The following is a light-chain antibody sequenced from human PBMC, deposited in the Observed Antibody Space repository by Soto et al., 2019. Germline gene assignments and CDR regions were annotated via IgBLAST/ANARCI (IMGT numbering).Light chain of an antibody. CDR3: QQSSHWPPV. J-gene: IGKJ4*01. Sequence: EIVLTQSPATLSLSPGNRVTLSCRASQSVCRSLAWYQQKPGQAPRLLIYASSNRATGIPARFSGSGSGTDFTLTITSLEPEDFAVYYCQQSSHWPPVFGGGTRVEVK. V-gene: IGKV3-11*01. CDR2: ASS. CDR1: QSVCRS.